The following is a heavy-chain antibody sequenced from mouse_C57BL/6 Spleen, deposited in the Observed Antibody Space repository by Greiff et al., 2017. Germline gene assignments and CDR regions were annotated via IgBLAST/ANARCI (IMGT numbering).Heavy chain of an antibody. J-gene: IGHJ1*03. D-gene: IGHD1-1*01. CDR3: ARETTVGYFDV. Sequence: QVQLQQSGAELVKPGASVKISCKASGYAFSSYWINWVKQRPGKGLEWIGQIYPGDGDTNYNGKFKGKATLTADKSSSTAYMQLSSLTSEDSAVYFCARETTVGYFDVWGTGTTVTVSS. CDR2: IYPGDGDT. CDR1: GYAFSSYW. V-gene: IGHV1-80*01.